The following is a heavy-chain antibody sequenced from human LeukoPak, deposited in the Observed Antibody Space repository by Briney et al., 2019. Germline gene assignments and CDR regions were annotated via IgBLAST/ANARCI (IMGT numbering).Heavy chain of an antibody. J-gene: IGHJ4*02. CDR1: GFTFSDYY. D-gene: IGHD6-13*01. V-gene: IGHV3-11*01. Sequence: GGSLRLSCAASGFTFSDYYMNWIRQAPGKGLEWVSYISSSGSTIYYADSVKGRFTISRDNSKNTLYLQMNSLRAEDMAVYYCAKDQAAPVDYFDYWGQGTLVTVSS. CDR3: AKDQAAPVDYFDY. CDR2: ISSSGSTI.